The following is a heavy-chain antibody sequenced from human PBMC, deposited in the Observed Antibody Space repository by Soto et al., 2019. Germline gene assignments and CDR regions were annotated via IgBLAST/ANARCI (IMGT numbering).Heavy chain of an antibody. CDR2: IDPTDSFT. D-gene: IGHD3-22*01. J-gene: IGHJ6*02. CDR1: GYNFTSYW. V-gene: IGHV5-10-1*01. CDR3: ARDPNDSSAYYHHYYYGMDV. Sequence: PGESLRISCKGSGYNFTSYWIIWVRQMPGKGLEWMGNIDPTDSFTNYSPSFQGHVTISTDKSMSTAYLQWGTLKASDTAMYYCARDPNDSSAYYHHYYYGMDVWGQGTTVTVSS.